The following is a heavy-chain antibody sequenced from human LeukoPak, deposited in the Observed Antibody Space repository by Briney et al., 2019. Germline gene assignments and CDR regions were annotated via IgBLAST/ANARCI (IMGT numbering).Heavy chain of an antibody. D-gene: IGHD4-17*01. J-gene: IGHJ1*01. CDR2: IRGSGRGT. V-gene: IGHV3-23*01. Sequence: GGSLRLSCVVSGFTFSSFAMTWVRQAPGRGLEWVSSIRGSGRGTDYAGTVRGRFTISRDNSKNTLYLQMNSLGAEDTAIYYCSRDPNGDYVGAFDFQRWGQGTLVTVSS. CDR3: SRDPNGDYVGAFDFQR. CDR1: GFTFSSFA.